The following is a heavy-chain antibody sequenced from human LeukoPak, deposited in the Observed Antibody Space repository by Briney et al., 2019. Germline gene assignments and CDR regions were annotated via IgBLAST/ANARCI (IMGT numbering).Heavy chain of an antibody. CDR3: ARLPHSSSPFDY. CDR2: ISYSGST. D-gene: IGHD6-6*01. Sequence: SETLSLTCTVSSGSISGYYWSWIRQPPGKGLEWVGYISYSGSTNYNPSLKSRVTISVDTSKNQFSLKLSSVTAADTAVYYCARLPHSSSPFDYWGQGTLVTVSS. V-gene: IGHV4-59*12. CDR1: SGSISGYY. J-gene: IGHJ4*02.